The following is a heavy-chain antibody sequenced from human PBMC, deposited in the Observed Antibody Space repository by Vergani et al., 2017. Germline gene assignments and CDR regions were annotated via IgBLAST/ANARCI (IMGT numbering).Heavy chain of an antibody. V-gene: IGHV4-4*09. CDR2: IYTSGST. CDR3: ARRGGGYDY. CDR1: GGSISSYY. Sequence: QVQLQQWGAGLLKPSETLSLTCTVSGGSISSYYWSWIRQPPGKGLEWIGYIYTSGSTNYNPPLKSRVTIAVDTSKSQFSLKLSSVTAADPAVYYCARRGGGYDYWGQGTLVTVSS. J-gene: IGHJ4*02. D-gene: IGHD5-12*01.